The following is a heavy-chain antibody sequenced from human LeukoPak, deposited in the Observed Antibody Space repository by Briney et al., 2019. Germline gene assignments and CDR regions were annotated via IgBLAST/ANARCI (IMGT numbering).Heavy chain of an antibody. Sequence: AGGSLRLSCAASGFTNSSYGMHWVRQAPGKGLEWVAFIRYDGSNKYYADSVKGRFTISRDNSKNTLYLQMNSLRAEGTAVYYCAKAPRGGIVVVPAAMHYWGQGTLVTVSS. J-gene: IGHJ4*02. CDR2: IRYDGSNK. V-gene: IGHV3-30*02. D-gene: IGHD2-2*01. CDR1: GFTNSSYG. CDR3: AKAPRGGIVVVPAAMHY.